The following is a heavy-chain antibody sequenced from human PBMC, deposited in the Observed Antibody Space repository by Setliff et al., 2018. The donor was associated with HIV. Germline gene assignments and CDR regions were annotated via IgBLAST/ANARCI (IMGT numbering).Heavy chain of an antibody. D-gene: IGHD3-16*01. CDR2: FYHSGKV. CDR3: VRDFRFLYSTWKEKYDYYMDV. Sequence: SETLSLTCTVSGDSVNDRSYFWGWIRQPPGKGLEWIGTFYHSGKVAYKPSLRGRISVAIDTSKNQFSLRLTSVTAADTAVYYCVRDFRFLYSTWKEKYDYYMDVWSNGTTVTVSS. J-gene: IGHJ6*03. V-gene: IGHV4-39*07. CDR1: GDSVNDRSYF.